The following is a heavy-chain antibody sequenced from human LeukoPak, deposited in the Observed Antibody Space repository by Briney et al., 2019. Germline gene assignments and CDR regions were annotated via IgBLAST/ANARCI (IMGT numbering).Heavy chain of an antibody. Sequence: ASVKVSCKASGYTFISYQMHWVRQAPGQGLEWMGIINPTGGSTSHAQKFQGRVTMTTDTSTSTAYMELRSLRSDDTAVYYCARSPLPQYSSSSIDYWGQGTLVTVSS. CDR1: GYTFISYQ. V-gene: IGHV1-46*01. D-gene: IGHD6-6*01. CDR2: INPTGGST. J-gene: IGHJ4*02. CDR3: ARSPLPQYSSSSIDY.